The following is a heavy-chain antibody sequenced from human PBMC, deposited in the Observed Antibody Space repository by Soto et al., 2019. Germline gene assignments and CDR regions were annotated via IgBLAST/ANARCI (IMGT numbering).Heavy chain of an antibody. D-gene: IGHD3-3*01. CDR3: ARAGEQYDFWSGYSLYYYYGIDV. J-gene: IGHJ6*02. CDR1: GFTFSSYW. V-gene: IGHV3-7*01. Sequence: GGSLRLSCAASGFTFSSYWMSWVRQAPGKGLEWVANIKQDGSEKYYVDSVKGRFTISRDNAKNSLYLQMNSLRAEDTAVYYCARAGEQYDFWSGYSLYYYYGIDVGGQSTTVTGSS. CDR2: IKQDGSEK.